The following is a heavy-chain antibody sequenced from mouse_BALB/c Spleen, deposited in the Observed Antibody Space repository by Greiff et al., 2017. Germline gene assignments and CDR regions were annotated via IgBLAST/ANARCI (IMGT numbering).Heavy chain of an antibody. D-gene: IGHD2-1*01. CDR1: GYTFSSYW. J-gene: IGHJ3*01. Sequence: VQLQESGAELMKPGASVKISRKATGYTFSSYWIEWVKQRPGHGLEWIGEILPGSGSTNYNEKFKGKATFTADTSSNTAYMQLSSLTSEDSAVYYCARGGNYVPWFAYWGQGTLVTVSA. V-gene: IGHV1-9*01. CDR2: ILPGSGST. CDR3: ARGGNYVPWFAY.